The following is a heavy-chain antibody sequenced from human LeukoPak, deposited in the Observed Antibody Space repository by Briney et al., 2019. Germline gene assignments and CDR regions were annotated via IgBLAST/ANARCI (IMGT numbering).Heavy chain of an antibody. J-gene: IGHJ4*02. CDR1: GGSFSGYY. CDR2: INHSGST. Sequence: SETLSLTCAVYGGSFSGYYWSWIRQPPGKGLEWIGEINHSGSTNYNPSLKSRVTISVDTSKNQFSLKLSSVTAADTAVYYCARDWPYSSRFDYWGQGTLVTVSS. V-gene: IGHV4-34*01. CDR3: ARDWPYSSRFDY. D-gene: IGHD6-13*01.